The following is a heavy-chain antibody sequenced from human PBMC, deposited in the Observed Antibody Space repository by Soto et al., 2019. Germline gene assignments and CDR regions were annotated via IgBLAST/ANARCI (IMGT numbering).Heavy chain of an antibody. J-gene: IGHJ4*02. CDR3: TSGLASGEY. CDR2: INPNCGST. Sequence: QVQLVQPGAEVKKPGASVKFSCKASGYIFTNFYIHWVRQAPGQGLEWIGIINPNCGSTNYAQNFQGRVTMTRDTSTSKVYMDRSSLRSEDTAVYYCTSGLASGEYWGQGTLITVSA. D-gene: IGHD6-6*01. CDR1: GYIFTNFY. V-gene: IGHV1-46*03.